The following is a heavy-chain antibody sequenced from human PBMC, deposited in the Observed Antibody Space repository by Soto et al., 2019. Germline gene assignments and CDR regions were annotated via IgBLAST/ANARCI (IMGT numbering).Heavy chain of an antibody. Sequence: GGSLRLSCAASGFTFSSYWMSWVRQAPGKGLEWVANIKQDGSEKYYVDSVKGRFTISRDNAKNSLYLQMNSLRAEDTAVYYCAREHRSFEYQLTLFGGMDVWGQGTTVTVSS. J-gene: IGHJ6*02. CDR3: AREHRSFEYQLTLFGGMDV. CDR2: IKQDGSEK. V-gene: IGHV3-7*05. CDR1: GFTFSSYW. D-gene: IGHD2-2*01.